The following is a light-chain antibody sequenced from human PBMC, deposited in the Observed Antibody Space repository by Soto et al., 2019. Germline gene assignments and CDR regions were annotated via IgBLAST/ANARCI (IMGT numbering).Light chain of an antibody. CDR2: AAS. J-gene: IGKJ3*01. CDR3: QQSHSAPFT. V-gene: IGKV1-39*01. CDR1: QSISDY. Sequence: DIQMTQSPFSLSASLGDRVTITCRASQSISDYLNWYQQKPGKGPKLLIFAASSLQVGVPSRFSGSGSATDFTLTISSLPPEDFATYFCQQSHSAPFTFGPGTTVDI.